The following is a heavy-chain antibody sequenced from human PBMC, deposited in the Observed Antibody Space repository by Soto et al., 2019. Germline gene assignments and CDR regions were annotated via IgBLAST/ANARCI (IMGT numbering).Heavy chain of an antibody. CDR2: IRWDSGSI. Sequence: VQLVESGGGLVQPGRSLRLSCAASGFTFDDYAMHWVRQAPGKGLEWVAGIRWDSGSIGYADSVKGRFTISRDNAKNSLYLQMNRLRAEDTALYYCAKGEFCISTSCYASPFDYWGQGTLVTVSS. J-gene: IGHJ4*02. CDR3: AKGEFCISTSCYASPFDY. D-gene: IGHD2-2*01. CDR1: GFTFDDYA. V-gene: IGHV3-9*01.